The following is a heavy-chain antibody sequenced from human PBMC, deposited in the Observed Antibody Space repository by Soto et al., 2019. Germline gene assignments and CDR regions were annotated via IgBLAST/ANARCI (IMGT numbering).Heavy chain of an antibody. Sequence: GGSLRLSCTASGFTLSDYNMNWVRQAPGQGLEWVSSISSSGRYIYHADSVRGRFTISRDNAKNSLYLQMNSLRADDTAVYYCARDRANGEAGVTELDPWGQGTQVTVSS. CDR2: ISSSGRYI. CDR1: GFTLSDYN. J-gene: IGHJ5*02. D-gene: IGHD4-17*01. V-gene: IGHV3-21*01. CDR3: ARDRANGEAGVTELDP.